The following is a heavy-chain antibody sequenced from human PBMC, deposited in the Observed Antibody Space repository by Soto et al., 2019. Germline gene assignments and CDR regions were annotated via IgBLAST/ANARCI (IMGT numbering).Heavy chain of an antibody. V-gene: IGHV3-23*01. CDR2: TGLNGRTT. J-gene: IGHJ4*02. CDR3: ATVHSTSRSFDY. Sequence: GGSLRRSCAASGFTFSMSAMTWVRQAPGKGLEWVSTTGLNGRTTYYADSVKGRFTVSRDNSKNTLDLHMSSLRAEDTAVYYCATVHSTSRSFDYWGQGTLVTVSS. CDR1: GFTFSMSA. D-gene: IGHD6-6*01.